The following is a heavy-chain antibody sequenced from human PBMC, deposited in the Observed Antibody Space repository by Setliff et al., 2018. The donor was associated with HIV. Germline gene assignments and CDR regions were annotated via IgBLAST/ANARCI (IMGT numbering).Heavy chain of an antibody. Sequence: ASVKVSCKASGHTFNNYDIHWVRRATGQGLEWMGWMTPNTGVAGYALKFHGRVTMTRDTPISTVYMELSSLTSEDTAVYWCASGKGVGGVIITGGLDVWGKGTTVTVSS. D-gene: IGHD3-10*01. CDR3: ASGKGVGGVIITGGLDV. J-gene: IGHJ6*04. CDR2: MTPNTGVA. V-gene: IGHV1-8*01. CDR1: GHTFNNYD.